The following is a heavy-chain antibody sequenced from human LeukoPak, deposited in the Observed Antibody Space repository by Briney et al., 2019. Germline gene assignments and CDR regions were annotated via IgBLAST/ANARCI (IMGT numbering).Heavy chain of an antibody. CDR1: GFVFSSLD. Sequence: PGGSLRLSCAASGFVFSSLDMGWVRQTPGKGLEWVSAISSTSTYIYYADSVKGRFTISRDNAKNSLYLQMNSLRAEDTAVYYCARVPSPPIHWGQGTLVTVSS. CDR3: ARVPSPPIH. V-gene: IGHV3-21*01. CDR2: ISSTSTYI. J-gene: IGHJ4*02.